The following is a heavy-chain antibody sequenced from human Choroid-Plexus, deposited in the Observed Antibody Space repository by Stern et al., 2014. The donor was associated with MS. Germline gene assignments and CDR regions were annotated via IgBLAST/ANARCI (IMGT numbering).Heavy chain of an antibody. Sequence: VQLLESGGGVVQPGRPLRLSCVASGFTLGSCAMPWVRQAPGKGLEWGAGVSYDGSNKYYADSVKGRFTISRDNSQNTLYMQMSSLRPEDTAVYYCAKDRQYLTYFFDHWGQGSLVTVSS. CDR3: AKDRQYLTYFFDH. V-gene: IGHV3-30*18. D-gene: IGHD2/OR15-2a*01. CDR1: GFTLGSCA. CDR2: VSYDGSNK. J-gene: IGHJ5*02.